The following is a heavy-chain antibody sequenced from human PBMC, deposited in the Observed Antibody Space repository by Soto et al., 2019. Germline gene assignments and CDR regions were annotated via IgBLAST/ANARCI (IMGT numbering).Heavy chain of an antibody. CDR3: ARDRRSLFYGYFDY. Sequence: GGSLRLSCAASGFTFSSSEMNWVRQAPGKELQWVSYISGSGSNRYYADSVKGRFTISRGNAKNSLYLQMNSLRAEDTAVYYCARDRRSLFYGYFDYWGHGTLVTVSS. CDR2: ISGSGSNR. J-gene: IGHJ4*01. CDR1: GFTFSSSE. V-gene: IGHV3-48*03. D-gene: IGHD4-17*01.